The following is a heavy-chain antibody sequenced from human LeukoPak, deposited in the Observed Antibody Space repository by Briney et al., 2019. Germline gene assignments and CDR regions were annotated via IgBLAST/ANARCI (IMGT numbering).Heavy chain of an antibody. V-gene: IGHV3-21*01. CDR1: GFTFSSYS. J-gene: IGHJ4*02. CDR2: ISSSSSYI. Sequence: PGESLRLSCAASGFTFSSYSMNWVRQAPGKGPEWVSSISSSSSYIYYADSVKGRFTISRDNAKNSLYLQMNSLRAEDTAVYYCARVFTMVRGVPDYWGQGTLVTVSS. CDR3: ARVFTMVRGVPDY. D-gene: IGHD3-10*01.